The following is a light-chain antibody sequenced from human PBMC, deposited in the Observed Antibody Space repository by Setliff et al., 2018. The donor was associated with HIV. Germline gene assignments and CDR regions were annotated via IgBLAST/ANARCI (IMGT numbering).Light chain of an antibody. CDR3: ISCTSSTVV. Sequence: QSVLTQPASVSGSPGQSITISCTGTSSDVGGYNYVSWYQQHPGKAPKLMIYDVSNRPSGVSNRFSGSKSGNTASLTISGLQAADEADYYCISCTSSTVVVGGGTK. CDR1: SSDVGGYNY. V-gene: IGLV2-14*03. CDR2: DVS. J-gene: IGLJ2*01.